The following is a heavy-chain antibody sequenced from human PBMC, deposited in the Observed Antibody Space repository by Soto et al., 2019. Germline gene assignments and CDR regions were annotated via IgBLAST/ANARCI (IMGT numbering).Heavy chain of an antibody. CDR3: AREWTGGGRDYYYHGLDV. V-gene: IGHV3-74*01. D-gene: IGHD1-26*01. CDR1: ASTFRNYW. Sequence: EVQLVESGGGLVQPGGSLRLSCADSASTFRNYWMHWVRQAPGKGLVWVSRINSDGSSTAYADSVKGRFTISRDNARNTLYLHMTSLRAEDTAVYFCAREWTGGGRDYYYHGLDVWGQGTTVTVSS. J-gene: IGHJ6*02. CDR2: INSDGSST.